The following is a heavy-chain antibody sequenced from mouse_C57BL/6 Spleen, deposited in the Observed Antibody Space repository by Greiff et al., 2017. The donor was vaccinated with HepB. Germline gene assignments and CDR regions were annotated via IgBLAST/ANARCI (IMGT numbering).Heavy chain of an antibody. V-gene: IGHV14-2*01. D-gene: IGHD2-4*01. J-gene: IGHJ3*01. CDR3: ARSGDYVDGFAY. CDR1: GFNIKDFY. CDR2: IDPEHGES. Sequence: VQLQQSGAELVKPGASVKLSCTASGFNIKDFYMHWVKQRTEQGLEWIGRIDPEHGESKYAPKFQGKATITADTSSNTAYLQLSSLTSEDSAVYYCARSGDYVDGFAYWGQGTLVTVSA.